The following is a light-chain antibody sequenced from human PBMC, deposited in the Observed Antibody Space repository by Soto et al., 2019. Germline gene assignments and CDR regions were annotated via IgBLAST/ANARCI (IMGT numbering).Light chain of an antibody. CDR2: GAS. CDR1: QSLSSSD. J-gene: IGKJ1*01. CDR3: LQDYDYPRT. Sequence: ILLTQSPGTLSLSPGDRATLSCRASQSLSSSDLAWYQQKPGQAPRLLIYGASTRATGIPARFSGSGSGTEFTLTISSLQPEDFATYYCLQDYDYPRTFGQGTKVDIK. V-gene: IGKV3D-7*01.